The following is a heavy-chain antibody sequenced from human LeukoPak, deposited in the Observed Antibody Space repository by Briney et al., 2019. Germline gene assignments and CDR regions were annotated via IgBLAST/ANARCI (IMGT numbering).Heavy chain of an antibody. V-gene: IGHV4-61*02. Sequence: PSQTLSLTCTVSGDSISSGKFYWSWIRQPAGKGLEWIGRIYTSGSTDYNPSLKSRVTISVDTSDNHFFLKLNSVTAADTAVYYCARGDYYYYYMDVWGKGTTVTVSS. CDR3: ARGDYYYYYMDV. CDR1: GDSISSGKFY. CDR2: IYTSGST. J-gene: IGHJ6*03.